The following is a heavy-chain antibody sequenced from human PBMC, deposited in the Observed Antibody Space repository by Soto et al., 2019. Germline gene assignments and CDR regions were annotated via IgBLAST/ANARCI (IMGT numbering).Heavy chain of an antibody. CDR1: GGSFSGYY. D-gene: IGHD2-8*02. CDR2: VSHFGST. V-gene: IGHV4-34*01. CDR3: ARGRLKYCTGSACKVSEYFQH. Sequence: ETLSLTCAVYGGSFSGYYWSWIRQPPGKGLEWIGEVSHFGSTNYSPSLKSRVTISVDTSKDQFSLKLTSVTAADTAVYYCARGRLKYCTGSACKVSEYFQHWGQGALVTVSS. J-gene: IGHJ1*01.